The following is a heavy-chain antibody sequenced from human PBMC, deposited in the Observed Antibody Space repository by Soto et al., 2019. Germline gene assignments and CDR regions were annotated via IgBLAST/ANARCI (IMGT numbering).Heavy chain of an antibody. CDR1: GVSVTSYT. CDR2: VFSSVSA. CDR3: ARDGMTTGDT. Sequence: SETLSLTCIVSGVSVTSYTWSWVRQPANKGLEWIGRVFSSVSATYNPSLKSRVSISMDTAENRISLKLDSVTAADAGVYLCARDGMTTGDTWGPGTLVTVSS. V-gene: IGHV4-4*07. J-gene: IGHJ4*02. D-gene: IGHD2-21*02.